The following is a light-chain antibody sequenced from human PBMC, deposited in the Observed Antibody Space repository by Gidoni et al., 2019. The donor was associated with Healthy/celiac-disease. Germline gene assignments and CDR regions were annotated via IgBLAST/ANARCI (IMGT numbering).Light chain of an antibody. V-gene: IGKV3-11*01. Sequence: LVLTLSPSTLPLSPGERATLSCSASQSVSSYLAWYQQTPGQAPRLLIYEASNRATGIPARFSGSGSGTDFTLTISSLEPEDFAVYYCQQRSNWPPGITFGRGTKVEIK. CDR1: QSVSSY. CDR2: EAS. CDR3: QQRSNWPPGIT. J-gene: IGKJ4*01.